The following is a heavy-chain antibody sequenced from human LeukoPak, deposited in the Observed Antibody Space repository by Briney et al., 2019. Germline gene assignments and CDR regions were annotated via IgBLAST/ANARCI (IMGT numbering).Heavy chain of an antibody. V-gene: IGHV4-38-2*02. Sequence: SETLSLTCIVSGYSISSGYYWSWIRQPAGKGLEWSGRISSSGSTNYNPSLKSRVTISVDTSKNQFSLKLSSVTAADTAVYFCARGPYSYDSSGAFDIWGQGTMVTVSS. CDR1: GYSISSGYY. CDR2: ISSSGST. CDR3: ARGPYSYDSSGAFDI. J-gene: IGHJ3*02. D-gene: IGHD3-22*01.